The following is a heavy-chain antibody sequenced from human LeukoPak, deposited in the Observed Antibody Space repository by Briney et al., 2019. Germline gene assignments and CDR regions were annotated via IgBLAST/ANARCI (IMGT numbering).Heavy chain of an antibody. CDR2: IYYSGST. D-gene: IGHD1-26*01. V-gene: IGHV4-39*01. CDR3: ARHSPPNHGIVGARGAFDT. CDR1: GGSISSYY. J-gene: IGHJ3*02. Sequence: SETLSLTCTVSGGSISSYYWGWIRQPPGKGLEWIGSIYYSGSTYYNPSLKSRVTISVDTSKNQFSLKLSSVTAADTAVYYCARHSPPNHGIVGARGAFDTWGQGTMVTVSS.